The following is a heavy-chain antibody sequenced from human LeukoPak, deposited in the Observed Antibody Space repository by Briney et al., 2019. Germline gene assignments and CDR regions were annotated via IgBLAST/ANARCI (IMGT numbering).Heavy chain of an antibody. D-gene: IGHD3-22*01. Sequence: PGGFLRLSCAASGFTFSNHAMSWVRQAPGKGLQRVSAISGGGVAIYYADSVKGRFTISRDNSKNTLYLQMNSLRAEDTAVYYCAKDGFDYYDSSGYYYFNYWGQGTLVTVSS. J-gene: IGHJ4*02. CDR3: AKDGFDYYDSSGYYYFNY. V-gene: IGHV3-23*01. CDR2: ISGGGVAI. CDR1: GFTFSNHA.